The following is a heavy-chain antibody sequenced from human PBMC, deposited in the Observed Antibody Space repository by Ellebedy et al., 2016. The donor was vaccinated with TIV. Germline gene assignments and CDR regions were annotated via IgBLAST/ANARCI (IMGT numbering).Heavy chain of an antibody. J-gene: IGHJ5*02. V-gene: IGHV3-7*03. Sequence: GESLKISCVTSGFTFSIYWMSWVRQAPGKGLEWVANTDHDGRVKFYVDSVEGRFTISRDNAKNSLYLQMNSLRAKDTAVYYCARDDWGPAGPWGQGTLVTVSS. CDR3: ARDDWGPAGP. CDR2: TDHDGRVK. CDR1: GFTFSIYW. D-gene: IGHD3-9*01.